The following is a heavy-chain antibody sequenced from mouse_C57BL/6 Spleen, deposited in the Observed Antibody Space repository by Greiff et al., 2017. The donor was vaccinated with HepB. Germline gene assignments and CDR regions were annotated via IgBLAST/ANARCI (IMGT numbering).Heavy chain of an antibody. D-gene: IGHD2-2*01. V-gene: IGHV1-82*01. J-gene: IGHJ2*01. CDR2: IYPGDGDT. CDR1: GYAFSSSW. Sequence: QVQLQQSGPELVKPGASVKISCKASGYAFSSSWMNWVKQRPGKGLEWIGRIYPGDGDTNYNGKFKGKATLTADKSSSTAYMQLSSLTSEDSAVYFCARSSPIYYGYGGDYWGQGTTLTVSS. CDR3: ARSSPIYYGYGGDY.